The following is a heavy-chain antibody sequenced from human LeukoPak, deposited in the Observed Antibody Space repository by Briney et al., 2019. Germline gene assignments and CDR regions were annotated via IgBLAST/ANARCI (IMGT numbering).Heavy chain of an antibody. V-gene: IGHV4-30-2*01. CDR1: GGSITSGTYY. Sequence: SQTLSLACDVSGGSITSGTYYWSWIRQPPGKGLEWIGYILHSGSTYQNPTLKSRVTISVDTSKSQFSLKLSSVTAADTAVYYCARTRDFWNGYFDYWGQGTLVTVSS. J-gene: IGHJ4*02. D-gene: IGHD3-3*01. CDR2: ILHSGST. CDR3: ARTRDFWNGYFDY.